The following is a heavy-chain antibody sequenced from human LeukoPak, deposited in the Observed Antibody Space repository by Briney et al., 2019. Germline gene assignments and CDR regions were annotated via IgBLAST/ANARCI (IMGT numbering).Heavy chain of an antibody. V-gene: IGHV4-4*07. Sequence: SETLSLTCTVSGGSFTSYYWSWIRQPAGKGLEWIGHIDTSGTTNYNPSLKSRVTMSTDTSKNQFSLKLSSVTAADTAVYYCAPPPYYYETNGYSVAWGQGTLVTVSS. J-gene: IGHJ5*02. CDR3: APPPYYYETNGYSVA. CDR2: IDTSGTT. D-gene: IGHD3-22*01. CDR1: GGSFTSYY.